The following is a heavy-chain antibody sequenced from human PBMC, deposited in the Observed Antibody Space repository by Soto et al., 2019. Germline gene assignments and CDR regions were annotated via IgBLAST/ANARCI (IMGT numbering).Heavy chain of an antibody. V-gene: IGHV4-31*03. J-gene: IGHJ5*02. CDR3: ARDHRKDGYCSGGSCYGGGASWLDP. CDR1: GGSISSGGYY. CDR2: IYYSGST. Sequence: SETLSLTCTVSGGSISSGGYYWSWIRQHPGKGLEWIGYIYYSGSTYYNPSLKSRVTISVDTSKNRFSLKLSSVTAADTAVYYCARDHRKDGYCSGGSCYGGGASWLDPWGQGTLVTVS. D-gene: IGHD2-15*01.